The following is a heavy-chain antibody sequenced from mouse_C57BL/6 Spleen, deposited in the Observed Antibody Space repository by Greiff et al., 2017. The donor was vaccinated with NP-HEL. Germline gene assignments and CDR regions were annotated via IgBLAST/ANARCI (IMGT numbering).Heavy chain of an antibody. D-gene: IGHD3-2*02. CDR2: INYDGSST. CDR3: ARETAQGGFAY. J-gene: IGHJ3*01. Sequence: EVQRVESEGGLVQPGSSMKLSCTASGFTFSDYYMAWVRQVPEKGLEWVANINYDGSSTYYLDSLKSRFIISRDNAKNILFLQMSSLKSEDTATYYCARETAQGGFAYWGQGTLVTVSA. V-gene: IGHV5-16*01. CDR1: GFTFSDYY.